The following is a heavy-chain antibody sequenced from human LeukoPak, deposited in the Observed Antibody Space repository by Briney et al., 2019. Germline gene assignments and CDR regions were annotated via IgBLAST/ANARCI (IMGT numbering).Heavy chain of an antibody. Sequence: SQTLSLTCAVSGDSVSSNSAAWNWIGQSPSRGLDGLGRTYYRRSKWYNAYALSVQSRMSINPDTSKNRFSLQLNSVTPEDAVLYYCARNLEYSSSFLAFDIWGQGTMVTVSS. CDR2: TYYRRSKWYN. CDR3: ARNLEYSSSFLAFDI. J-gene: IGHJ3*02. CDR1: GDSVSSNSAA. D-gene: IGHD6-13*01. V-gene: IGHV6-1*01.